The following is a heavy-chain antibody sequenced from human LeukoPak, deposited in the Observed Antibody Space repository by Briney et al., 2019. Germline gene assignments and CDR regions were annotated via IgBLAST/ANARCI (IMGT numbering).Heavy chain of an antibody. V-gene: IGHV4-39*01. Sequence: SETLSLTCAVSGDSISTSSYYWGWIRQPPGKGLEWIGSIYYSGRTYYNPSLKSRVAISVDTSKNQFSLKLSSVTAADTAVYYCGGYNFYYFDYWGQGTLVTVSS. CDR3: GGYNFYYFDY. J-gene: IGHJ4*02. D-gene: IGHD5-24*01. CDR2: IYYSGRT. CDR1: GDSISTSSYY.